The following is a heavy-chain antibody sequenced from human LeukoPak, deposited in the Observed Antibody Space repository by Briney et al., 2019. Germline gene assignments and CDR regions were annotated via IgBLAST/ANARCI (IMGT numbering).Heavy chain of an antibody. D-gene: IGHD3-10*01. J-gene: IGHJ4*02. CDR2: ISGDGGST. CDR1: GFTFNRNA. V-gene: IGHV3-43*02. Sequence: GGSLRLSCAASGFTFNRNAISWVRQAPGKGLEWVSLISGDGGSTYYADSVKGRFTISRDNTKNSLYLQMNSLRTEDTALYYCAKDIAPRYGSGSLTTNYLDYWGQGTLVTVSS. CDR3: AKDIAPRYGSGSLTTNYLDY.